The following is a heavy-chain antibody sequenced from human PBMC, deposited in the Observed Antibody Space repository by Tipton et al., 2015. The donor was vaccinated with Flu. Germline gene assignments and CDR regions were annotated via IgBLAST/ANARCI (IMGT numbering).Heavy chain of an antibody. D-gene: IGHD3-9*01. CDR1: VGSISSYN. CDR3: VDWGRR. Sequence: TLSLTCTVSVGSISSYNWNWIRQPAGKGLESIGRIYTSGSTNYNPSLESRVTISLDTSKNQFSLRLNSVTAADTAVYYCVDWGRRWGQGTLVTVSS. J-gene: IGHJ4*02. CDR2: IYTSGST. V-gene: IGHV4-4*07.